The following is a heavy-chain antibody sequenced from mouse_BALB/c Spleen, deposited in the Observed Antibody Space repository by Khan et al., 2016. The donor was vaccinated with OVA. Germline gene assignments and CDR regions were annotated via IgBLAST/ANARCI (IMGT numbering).Heavy chain of an antibody. D-gene: IGHD2-14*01. CDR2: IWGGGGT. CDR1: GFSLSRYN. J-gene: IGHJ4*01. V-gene: IGHV2-6-4*01. Sequence: VQLQESGPGLVAPSQSLSITCTVSGFSLSRYNIHWVRQPPGKGLEWLGMIWGGGGTDYNSTLKSRLSIRKDYSKSQVLLKMNSLQTDDTAMYFCARAYYRYDGYYAMDYWGQGTSVTVSS. CDR3: ARAYYRYDGYYAMDY.